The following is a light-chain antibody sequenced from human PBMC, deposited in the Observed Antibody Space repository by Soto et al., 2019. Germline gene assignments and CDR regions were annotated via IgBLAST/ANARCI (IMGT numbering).Light chain of an antibody. CDR2: VAS. V-gene: IGKV3-15*01. Sequence: EIVMTQSPATLSVSPGERATLSCRASQSVSSNLAWYQQKPGQAPRLLIYVASTRATDIPARFSGSGSGTEFTLTISSLEPEDFAVYYCQEGDIWPKTFGQGTRLEIK. CDR3: QEGDIWPKT. CDR1: QSVSSN. J-gene: IGKJ5*01.